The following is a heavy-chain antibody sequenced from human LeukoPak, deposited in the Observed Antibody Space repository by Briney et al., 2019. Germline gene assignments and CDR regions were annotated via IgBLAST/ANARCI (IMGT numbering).Heavy chain of an antibody. CDR1: GGSFSGYY. CDR3: ARLFPVVRGVSDY. V-gene: IGHV4-34*01. Sequence: PSETLSLTCAVYGGSFSGYYWSWIRQPPGKGLEWIGEINHSGSTNYNPSLKSRVTISVDTSKNQFSLKLSSVTAADTAVYYCARLFPVVRGVSDYWGQGTLVIVSS. D-gene: IGHD3-10*01. J-gene: IGHJ4*02. CDR2: INHSGST.